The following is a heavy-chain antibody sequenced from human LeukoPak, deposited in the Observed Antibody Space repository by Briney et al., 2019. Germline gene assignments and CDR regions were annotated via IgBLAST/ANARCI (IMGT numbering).Heavy chain of an antibody. J-gene: IGHJ5*02. CDR3: ARAQGYCSSTSCYNFRFDP. Sequence: GRSLRLSCAASGFTVSSYGMHWVRQAPGKGLEWVAVIWYDGSNKYYADSVKGRFTISRDNSKNTLYLQMNSLRAEDTAVYYCARAQGYCSSTSCYNFRFDPWGQGTLVTVSS. CDR2: IWYDGSNK. D-gene: IGHD2-2*02. CDR1: GFTVSSYG. V-gene: IGHV3-33*01.